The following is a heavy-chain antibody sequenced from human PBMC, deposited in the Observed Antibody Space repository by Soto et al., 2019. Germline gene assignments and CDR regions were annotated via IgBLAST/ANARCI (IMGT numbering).Heavy chain of an antibody. CDR2: IKNKANSYTT. Sequence: EVQLVESGGGLVQPGGSLRLSCAASGFTFSDHHMDWVRQAPGKGLEWVGRIKNKANSYTTQYAASVKGRFTVCRDDSQASLYLQMSSLKADERGVYYCTVRWTSNFDYWGQGTLVTVSS. V-gene: IGHV3-72*01. D-gene: IGHD3-10*01. CDR3: TVRWTSNFDY. J-gene: IGHJ4*02. CDR1: GFTFSDHH.